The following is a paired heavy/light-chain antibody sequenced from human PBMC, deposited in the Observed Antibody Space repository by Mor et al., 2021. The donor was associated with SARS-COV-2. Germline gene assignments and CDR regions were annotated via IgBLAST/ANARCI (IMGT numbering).Heavy chain of an antibody. D-gene: IGHD3-10*01. Sequence: QLQLQESGSGLVKPSQTLSLTCVVSGDSINGGGYSWSWLRQPPGKGLEWIGYIYHTGSTDSNPSLKSRITMSLDSSKNQFSLKLNSVTAADTAVYYCARVLGGGSGNWGFDHWGQGTLVTVSS. CDR1: GDSINGGGYS. CDR2: IYHTGST. CDR3: ARVLGGGSGNWGFDH. V-gene: IGHV4-30-2*01. J-gene: IGHJ4*02.
Light chain of an antibody. J-gene: IGKJ1*01. V-gene: IGKV1-39*01. CDR2: DAS. Sequence: DIQMTQSPSSLSASVGDRVTITCRASQNIATYLNWYQQKPGKAPKLLMYDASSLQSGVPSRFSGSRSGTDFTLTINNLQPEDFATYYCQQSYTPPPTFGQGTKVEIK. CDR3: QQSYTPPPT. CDR1: QNIATY.